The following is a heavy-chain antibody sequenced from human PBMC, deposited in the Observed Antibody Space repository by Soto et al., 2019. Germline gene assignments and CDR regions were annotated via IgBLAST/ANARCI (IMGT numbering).Heavy chain of an antibody. CDR3: ARDRDSSTWRDHFDY. V-gene: IGHV3-30-3*01. D-gene: IGHD6-13*01. Sequence: QVQLVESGGGVVQPGRSLRLSCAASGFTLCYYVIHWVRQAPGKGLEWVAAISNDGSKKYYADSVKGRFTISRDNSKNTLYLQMNSLRGEDTAVYYCARDRDSSTWRDHFDYWGQGTLVTVSS. J-gene: IGHJ4*02. CDR2: ISNDGSKK. CDR1: GFTLCYYV.